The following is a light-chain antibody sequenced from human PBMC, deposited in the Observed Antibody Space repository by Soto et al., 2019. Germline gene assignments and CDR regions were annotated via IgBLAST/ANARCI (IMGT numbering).Light chain of an antibody. CDR2: DAS. Sequence: EIVLTKSPATLSLSPGERATLSCGASQSLSSSYLAWYQQKPGLAPRLLIYDASSRATGNTDRFSGSGPGTDFTLTISRMESEDVAVYYCQQYGSSPYTFGQGTKLEI. CDR3: QQYGSSPYT. V-gene: IGKV3D-20*01. J-gene: IGKJ2*01. CDR1: QSLSSSY.